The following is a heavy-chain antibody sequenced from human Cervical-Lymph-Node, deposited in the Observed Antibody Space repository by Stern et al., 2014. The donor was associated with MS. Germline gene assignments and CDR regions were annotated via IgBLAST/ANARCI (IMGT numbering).Heavy chain of an antibody. CDR1: GGSISSYY. D-gene: IGHD6-19*01. J-gene: IGHJ3*02. CDR3: AAGYSSGWYVDAFDI. CDR2: IYYSGST. V-gene: IGHV4-59*01. Sequence: QLQLQESGPGLVKPSETLSLTCTVSGGSISSYYWSWIRQPPGKGLEWIGYIYYSGSTNYSPSLKSRVTISVDTSKNQFSLKLSSVTAADTAVYYCAAGYSSGWYVDAFDIWGQGTMVTVSS.